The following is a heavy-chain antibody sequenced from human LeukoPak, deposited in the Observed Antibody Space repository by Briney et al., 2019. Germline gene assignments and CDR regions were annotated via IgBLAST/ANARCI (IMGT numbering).Heavy chain of an antibody. CDR3: ARDCSSTSCTPFDY. Sequence: PSETLSLTCTASGGSISSYYWSWIRQPAGKGLEWIGRIYTSGSTNYNPSLKSRVTTSVDTSKNQFSLKLSSETAADTAVYYCARDCSSTSCTPFDYWGQGTLVTVSS. V-gene: IGHV4-4*07. D-gene: IGHD2-2*01. CDR1: GGSISSYY. J-gene: IGHJ4*02. CDR2: IYTSGST.